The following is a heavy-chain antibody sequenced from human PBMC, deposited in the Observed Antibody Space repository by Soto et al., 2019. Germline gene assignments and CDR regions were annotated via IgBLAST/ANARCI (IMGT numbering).Heavy chain of an antibody. CDR1: GFTFSSYA. V-gene: IGHV3-23*01. D-gene: IGHD3-3*01. Sequence: HPGGSLRLSCAASGFTFSSYAMSWVRQAPGKGLEWVSAISGSGGSTYYADSVKGRFTISRDNSKNTLYLQMNSLRAEDTAVYYCAKDHAIFGVVIIEVDYWGQGPLVTVSS. CDR2: ISGSGGST. CDR3: AKDHAIFGVVIIEVDY. J-gene: IGHJ4*02.